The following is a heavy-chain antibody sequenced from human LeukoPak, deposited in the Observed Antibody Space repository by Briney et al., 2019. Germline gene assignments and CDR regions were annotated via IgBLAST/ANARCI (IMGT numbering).Heavy chain of an antibody. CDR2: ISYSGTN. CDR3: ASLGTLRS. V-gene: IGHV4-39*01. Sequence: PSETLSLTCTVSGGSVSRSTYYWGWIRQPPGKGLEWIGSISYSGTNYNNPSLKSRVSISIDTSKNQFSVKLTSVSAADTAMYYCASLGTLRSWGQGTLVTVSS. D-gene: IGHD7-27*01. J-gene: IGHJ5*02. CDR1: GGSVSRSTYY.